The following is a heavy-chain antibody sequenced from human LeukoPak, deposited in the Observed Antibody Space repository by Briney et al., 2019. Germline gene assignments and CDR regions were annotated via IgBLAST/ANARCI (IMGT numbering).Heavy chain of an antibody. CDR2: ISAYNGNT. Sequence: ASVKVSCKSSGYTFTSYGISWVRQAPGQELEWMGWISAYNGNTNYAQKLQGRVTMTTDTSTSTAYMELRSLRSDDTAVYYCAREMGATPTLDYWGQGTLVTVSS. D-gene: IGHD1-26*01. CDR3: AREMGATPTLDY. J-gene: IGHJ4*02. V-gene: IGHV1-18*01. CDR1: GYTFTSYG.